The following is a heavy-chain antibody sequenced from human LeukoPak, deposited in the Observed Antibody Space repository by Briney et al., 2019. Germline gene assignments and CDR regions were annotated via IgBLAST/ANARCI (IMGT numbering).Heavy chain of an antibody. CDR3: AREWGPASGGRYYYYYMDV. CDR1: GYTFTSYG. J-gene: IGHJ6*03. V-gene: IGHV1-18*01. D-gene: IGHD2-15*01. CDR2: ISAYNGNT. Sequence: GASVKVSCKASGYTFTSYGISWVRQAPGQGLEWMGWISAYNGNTNYAQKLQGRVTLTTDTSTSTAYMELRSLSSDDTAVYYCAREWGPASGGRYYYYYMDVWGKGTTVTISS.